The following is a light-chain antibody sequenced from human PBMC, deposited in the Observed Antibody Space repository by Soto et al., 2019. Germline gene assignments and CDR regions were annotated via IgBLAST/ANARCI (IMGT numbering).Light chain of an antibody. J-gene: IGKJ3*01. V-gene: IGKV1-9*01. CDR2: AAS. Sequence: DIQLTQSPSFLSASVGDRVTITCRASQGISSYLAWYQQKPGKAPKLLIYAASTLQSGVPSRFSGSGSESEFTLTISSLQHEDFANYYCQQLNSYPLFGPGTKVDIK. CDR1: QGISSY. CDR3: QQLNSYPL.